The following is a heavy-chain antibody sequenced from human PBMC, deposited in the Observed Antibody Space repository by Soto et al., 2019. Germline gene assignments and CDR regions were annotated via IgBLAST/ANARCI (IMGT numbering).Heavy chain of an antibody. V-gene: IGHV4-59*01. D-gene: IGHD6-19*01. CDR2: IYYSGST. CDR1: GGSISSYY. Sequence: QVQLQESGPGLVKPSETLSLTCTVSGGSISSYYWSWIRQPPGKGLEWIGYIYYSGSTNYNASLKSRVTISVDTSKNQFSLKLSSVTAADTAVYYCARDPGIAVAGTDYYYGMNVWGQGTTVTVSS. J-gene: IGHJ6*02. CDR3: ARDPGIAVAGTDYYYGMNV.